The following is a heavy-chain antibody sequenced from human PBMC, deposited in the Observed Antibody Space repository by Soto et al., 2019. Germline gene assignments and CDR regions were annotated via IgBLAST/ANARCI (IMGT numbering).Heavy chain of an antibody. CDR1: GFTFSSYG. CDR2: ISYDGSNK. V-gene: IGHV3-30*18. Sequence: GGSLRLSCAASGFTFSSYGMHWVRQAPGKGLEWVAVISYDGSNKYYADSVKGRFTISRDNSKNTLYLQMNSLRAEDTAVYYCAKEATTATTGLDYFDYWGQGTLVTVSS. J-gene: IGHJ4*02. D-gene: IGHD4-17*01. CDR3: AKEATTATTGLDYFDY.